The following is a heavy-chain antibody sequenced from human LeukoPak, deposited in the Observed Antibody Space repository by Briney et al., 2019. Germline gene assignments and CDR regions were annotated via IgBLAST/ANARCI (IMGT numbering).Heavy chain of an antibody. CDR2: MNPNSGNT. J-gene: IGHJ6*03. Sequence: ASVKVSCKASGYTFTSYDINWVRQAPGQGLEWMGWMNPNSGNTGYAQKFQGRVTITRNTSISTAYMELSSLRSEDTAVYYCARVPYCSSTSCHDYYMDVWGKGTTVTVSS. D-gene: IGHD2-2*01. V-gene: IGHV1-8*03. CDR1: GYTFTSYD. CDR3: ARVPYCSSTSCHDYYMDV.